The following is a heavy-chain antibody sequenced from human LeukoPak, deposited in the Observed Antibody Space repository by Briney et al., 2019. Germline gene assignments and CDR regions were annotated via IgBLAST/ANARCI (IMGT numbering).Heavy chain of an antibody. Sequence: GGSLRLSCAASGFTFSSYSMSWIRQPPGKGLEWVSAISGSGGSTYYADSVKGRFTISRDNSKNTLYLQMNSLRAEDTAVYYCPIVGATNAFDIWGQGTMVTVSS. CDR3: PIVGATNAFDI. J-gene: IGHJ3*02. D-gene: IGHD1-26*01. CDR1: GFTFSSYS. V-gene: IGHV3-23*01. CDR2: ISGSGGST.